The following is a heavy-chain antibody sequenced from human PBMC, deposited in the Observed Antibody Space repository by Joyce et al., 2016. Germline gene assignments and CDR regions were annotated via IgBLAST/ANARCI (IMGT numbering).Heavy chain of an antibody. CDR3: ASLGASGWYGSDY. Sequence: QVQLAESGGGVVQPGRSLKVSCAASGFTFSTYAMHWVRQAPGKGLEWMAVISSDGNDDYADSVRGRFIISRDNSNNTLFLQMNSLRLEDTAVYFCASLGASGWYGSDYWGQGTLVTVSS. J-gene: IGHJ4*02. D-gene: IGHD6-19*01. CDR2: ISSDGND. CDR1: GFTFSTYA. V-gene: IGHV3-30*04.